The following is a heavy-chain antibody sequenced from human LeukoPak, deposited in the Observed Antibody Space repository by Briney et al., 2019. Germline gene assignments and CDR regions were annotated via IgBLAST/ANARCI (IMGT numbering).Heavy chain of an antibody. Sequence: GGSLRLSCAASGFSFSSYAMSWVRQAPGKGLEWVSTISGGDSTYYADSVKGRSTISRDNFKTTLYLQMNSLRADDTAVYYCAKGEGGLSSHIDYWGQGTLVTVSS. CDR3: AKGEGGLSSHIDY. CDR2: ISGGDST. D-gene: IGHD6-13*01. CDR1: GFSFSSYA. V-gene: IGHV3-23*01. J-gene: IGHJ4*02.